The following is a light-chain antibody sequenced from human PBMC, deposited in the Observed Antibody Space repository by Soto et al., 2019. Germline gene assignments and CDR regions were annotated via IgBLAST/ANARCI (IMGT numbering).Light chain of an antibody. CDR1: QSVSSN. CDR3: QQYNNWHT. J-gene: IGKJ1*01. V-gene: IGKV3-15*01. CDR2: GAS. Sequence: EIVMTQSPATLSVSPGERATLSCRASQSVSSNLAWYQQKPGQAPRLLIYGASTRATGIPARFSGSGSGTEFTLTICSLQSEDFAVYYCQQYNNWHTFGQGTKV.